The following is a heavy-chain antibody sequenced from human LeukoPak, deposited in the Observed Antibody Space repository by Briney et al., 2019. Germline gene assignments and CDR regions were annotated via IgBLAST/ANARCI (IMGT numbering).Heavy chain of an antibody. J-gene: IGHJ4*02. CDR1: GFTFSSYW. CDR3: ARDLTRYYYGSGSYHTPFDY. Sequence: GGSLRLSCAASGFTFSSYWMSWVRQAPGKGLEWVANITQDGSEKYYVDSVKGRFTISGDNAKNSLYLEMISLRAEDTAVYYCARDLTRYYYGSGSYHTPFDYWGQGTLVTVSS. D-gene: IGHD3-10*01. V-gene: IGHV3-7*03. CDR2: ITQDGSEK.